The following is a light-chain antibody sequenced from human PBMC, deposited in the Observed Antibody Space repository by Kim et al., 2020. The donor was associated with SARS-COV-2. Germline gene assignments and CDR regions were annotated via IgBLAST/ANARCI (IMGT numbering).Light chain of an antibody. V-gene: IGLV3-21*04. J-gene: IGLJ2*01. CDR1: NIGGKS. CDR2: YST. CDR3: QVWDSSSDHSLV. Sequence: SYELTQPPSVSVAPGKTARITCGGNNIGGKSVHWYQQKPGQAPVLVIYYSTDRPSGIPARFSGSNSGNTATLTISRVEAGDEADYYCQVWDSSSDHSLVF.